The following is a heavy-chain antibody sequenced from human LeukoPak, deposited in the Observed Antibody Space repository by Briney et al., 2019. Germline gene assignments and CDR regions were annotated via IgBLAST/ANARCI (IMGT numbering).Heavy chain of an antibody. CDR3: ARDRADCTNGVCSVRFDY. CDR1: GFTFSSYE. D-gene: IGHD2-8*01. J-gene: IGHJ4*02. Sequence: GGSLRLSCAASGFTFSSYEMNWVRQAPGKGLEWVSYISSSGSTIYYTDSVKGRFTISRDNAKNSLYLQMNSLRAEDTAVYYCARDRADCTNGVCSVRFDYWGQGTLVTVSS. V-gene: IGHV3-48*03. CDR2: ISSSGSTI.